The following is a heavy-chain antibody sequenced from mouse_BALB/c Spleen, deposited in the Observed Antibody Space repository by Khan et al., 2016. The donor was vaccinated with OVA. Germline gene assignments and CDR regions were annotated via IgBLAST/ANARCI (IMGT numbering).Heavy chain of an antibody. Sequence: ECGAELAKPGASVKMSCKASGYTFSNYWIHWVKQRPGQGLEWIGYINPSSGYTYYNQTFNDKATLTTDKSSSTAYMQLSILTSEDSAVYYCAKDRIDYWGQGTTLTVSS. CDR3: AKDRIDY. V-gene: IGHV1-7*01. CDR2: INPSSGYT. J-gene: IGHJ2*01. CDR1: GYTFSNYW.